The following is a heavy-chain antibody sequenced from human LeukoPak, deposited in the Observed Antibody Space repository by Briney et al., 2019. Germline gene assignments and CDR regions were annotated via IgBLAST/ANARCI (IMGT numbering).Heavy chain of an antibody. Sequence: GGSLRLSCAASGFTVSSNYKSWVRQAPGKGLEWVSVIYSGGSTYYADSVKGRFTISRDNSKNTLYLQMNSLRAEDTAVYYCARFPLNLIVGAPQKAFDIWGQGTMVTVSS. CDR3: ARFPLNLIVGAPQKAFDI. CDR1: GFTVSSNY. CDR2: IYSGGST. D-gene: IGHD1-26*01. J-gene: IGHJ3*02. V-gene: IGHV3-53*01.